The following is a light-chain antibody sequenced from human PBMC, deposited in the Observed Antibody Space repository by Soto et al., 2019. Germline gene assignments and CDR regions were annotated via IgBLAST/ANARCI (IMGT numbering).Light chain of an antibody. J-gene: IGLJ1*01. Sequence: QSVLTQPPSASGSPGQSVTISCTGTSSDIGGYNYVSWYQQHPGKAPKLMIYEVSKRPSGVPDRFSGSKSGNTASLTVSGLQAEDEDDYYCSSYAGSNIFVFGTGTKVTVL. CDR2: EVS. CDR3: SSYAGSNIFV. V-gene: IGLV2-8*01. CDR1: SSDIGGYNY.